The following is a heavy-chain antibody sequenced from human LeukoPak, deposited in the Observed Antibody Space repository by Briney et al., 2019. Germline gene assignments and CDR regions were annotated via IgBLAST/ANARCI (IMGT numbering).Heavy chain of an antibody. Sequence: PSQTLSLTCTVSGGPISSGGYYWSWIRQHPGKGLEWIGYIYYSGSTYYNPSLKSRVTISVDTSKNQFSLKLSSVTAADTAVYYCASWFGGDTYYCDSSGYYYYFDYWGQGTLVTVSS. V-gene: IGHV4-31*03. J-gene: IGHJ4*02. CDR3: ASWFGGDTYYCDSSGYYYYFDY. CDR1: GGPISSGGYY. D-gene: IGHD3-22*01. CDR2: IYYSGST.